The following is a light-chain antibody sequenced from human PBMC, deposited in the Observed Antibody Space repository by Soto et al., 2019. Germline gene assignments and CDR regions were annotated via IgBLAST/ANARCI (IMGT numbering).Light chain of an antibody. CDR3: QEAYSFPVT. CDR2: TAS. J-gene: IGKJ5*01. Sequence: IHMTHSPSSVSASVLYRVTITFLASQDIIKWISWYHQKPGIAPKLLIHTASTIQREVPSRFSVSGSGTDFTLTISSLQPEDFATYYCQEAYSFPVTFGLGTRLEIK. V-gene: IGKV1D-12*01. CDR1: QDIIKW.